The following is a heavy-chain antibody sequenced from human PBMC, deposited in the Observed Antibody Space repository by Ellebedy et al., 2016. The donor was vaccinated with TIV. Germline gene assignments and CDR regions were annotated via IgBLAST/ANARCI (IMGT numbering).Heavy chain of an antibody. CDR1: GFNFSNYY. D-gene: IGHD1-26*01. V-gene: IGHV3-74*01. Sequence: GESLKISCAASGFNFSNYYMHWVRQAPVKGLVWVSRIDIEESKTTYVDSVKGRFTISRDKAKSTLYLQMNSLKTEHTAVYYCTRQLPDYGIVGATDAFDIWGQGTMVTVSS. CDR3: TRQLPDYGIVGATDAFDI. CDR2: IDIEESKT. J-gene: IGHJ3*02.